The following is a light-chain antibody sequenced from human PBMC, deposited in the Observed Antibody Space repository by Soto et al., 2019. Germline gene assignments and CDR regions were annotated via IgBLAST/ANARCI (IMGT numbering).Light chain of an antibody. CDR3: QQYYYWPLT. V-gene: IGKV3D-15*01. J-gene: IGKJ4*01. CDR1: QSVGRS. CDR2: SAS. Sequence: DIVMTQSPATVSASPGEGATLSCRASQSVGRSLAWYQKKSGQAPRLLIFSASTRATGIPARFSGSGSGTEFTLIISSLQSEDIAIYYCQQYYYWPLTFGGGTKVEIK.